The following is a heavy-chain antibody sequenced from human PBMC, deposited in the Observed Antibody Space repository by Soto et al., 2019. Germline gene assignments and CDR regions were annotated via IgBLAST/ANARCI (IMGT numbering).Heavy chain of an antibody. V-gene: IGHV3-74*01. CDR2: INSDGSSR. CDR3: ARARAIAAAGISWFDP. CDR1: GFTFSSYW. J-gene: IGHJ5*02. Sequence: EVQLVESGGGLVQPGGSLRLSCAASGFTFSSYWMHWVRQAPGKGLVWVSRINSDGSSRSYADSVKGRFTISRDNAKNPLYLQMNSLRAEDTAVYYCARARAIAAAGISWFDPWGQGTLVTVSS. D-gene: IGHD6-13*01.